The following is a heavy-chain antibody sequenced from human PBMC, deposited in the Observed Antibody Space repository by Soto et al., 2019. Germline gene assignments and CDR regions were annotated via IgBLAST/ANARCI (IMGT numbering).Heavy chain of an antibody. CDR1: GYTFTSYG. J-gene: IGHJ1*01. Sequence: QVQLVQSGAEVKKPGASVKVSCKASGYTFTSYGISWVRQAPGQGLEWMGWFSAYNGNTNYAQKLQGRVTMTTDTSTSTAYMELRSLRSDDTAVYYCAREDRSILTGPYFQHWGQGTLVTVSS. CDR2: FSAYNGNT. V-gene: IGHV1-18*01. D-gene: IGHD3-9*01. CDR3: AREDRSILTGPYFQH.